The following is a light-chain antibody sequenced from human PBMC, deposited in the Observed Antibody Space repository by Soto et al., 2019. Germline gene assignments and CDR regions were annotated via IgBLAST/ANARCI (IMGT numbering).Light chain of an antibody. V-gene: IGKV3D-20*01. CDR1: QSVSSSR. Sequence: IVVTRSPAHLTLSPWERAALAGRATQSVSSSRLAWYQQKPALAPRLLIYDASSRATGIPDRFSGSGSGTDFTLTISSLEPEDFAVYYCQQHAGSPWTLGQGAKVDIK. CDR3: QQHAGSPWT. J-gene: IGKJ1*01. CDR2: DAS.